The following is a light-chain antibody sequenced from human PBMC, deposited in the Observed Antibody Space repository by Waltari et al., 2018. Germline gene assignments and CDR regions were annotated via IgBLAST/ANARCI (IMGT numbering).Light chain of an antibody. CDR2: YDD. CDR1: RSNIRTNA. Sequence: QSVLTQPPSVSAAPRQRVTIPCSGSRSNIRTNAVSWYQQLPGKAPKLLIYYDDLLPSGVSDRFSGSKSGTSASLAISGLQSDDEADYYCAVWDDSLNGVVFGGGTKLTVL. J-gene: IGLJ2*01. CDR3: AVWDDSLNGVV. V-gene: IGLV1-36*01.